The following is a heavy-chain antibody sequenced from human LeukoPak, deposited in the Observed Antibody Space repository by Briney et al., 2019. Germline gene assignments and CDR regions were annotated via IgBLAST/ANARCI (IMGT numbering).Heavy chain of an antibody. J-gene: IGHJ4*02. CDR1: GFTFTSYW. CDR2: VNHDGRGT. Sequence: PGGSLRLSCAASGFTFTSYWMHWVRQAPGKGLVWVSRVNHDGRGTAYADSVKGRFTISRDNAKNSLYLQMNSLRAEDTALYYCAKDMTTVTTAFDYWGQGTLVTVSS. CDR3: AKDMTTVTTAFDY. D-gene: IGHD4-17*01. V-gene: IGHV3-74*01.